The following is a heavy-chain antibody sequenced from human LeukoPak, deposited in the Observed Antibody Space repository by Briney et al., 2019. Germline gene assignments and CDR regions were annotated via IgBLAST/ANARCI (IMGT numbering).Heavy chain of an antibody. Sequence: GASVKVSCKASGGTFSNNVITWVRQAPGQGLEWMGGIIPMFGTTNYAQKFQGRVTITADESTSTAYMELSSLRSEDTAVYYCATTRGIAAAGAFDYWGQGTLVTVSS. J-gene: IGHJ4*02. CDR1: GGTFSNNV. D-gene: IGHD6-13*01. CDR2: IIPMFGTT. V-gene: IGHV1-69*13. CDR3: ATTRGIAAAGAFDY.